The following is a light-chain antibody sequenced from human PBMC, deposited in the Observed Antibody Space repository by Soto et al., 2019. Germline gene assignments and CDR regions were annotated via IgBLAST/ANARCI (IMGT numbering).Light chain of an antibody. Sequence: DIQMTQPPSTLSASVGDRVTITCRASQSISSWLAWYQQKPGRAPKLLIYKASTLESGVPSRFSGSGSGTEFTLTISSLQPDDFATYYCHQYNTYLWTFGQGTKVDIK. J-gene: IGKJ1*01. CDR3: HQYNTYLWT. CDR2: KAS. V-gene: IGKV1-5*03. CDR1: QSISSW.